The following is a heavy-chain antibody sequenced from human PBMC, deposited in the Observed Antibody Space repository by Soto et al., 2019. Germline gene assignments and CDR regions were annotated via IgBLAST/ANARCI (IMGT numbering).Heavy chain of an antibody. Sequence: GGSLRLSCAASGFTFSSYSMNWVRQAPGKGLEWVSSISSSSSYIYYADSVKGRFTISRDNAKNSLYLQMNSLRAEDTAVYYCASRGITMVRGQTRFDPWGQGTLVTVSS. V-gene: IGHV3-21*01. J-gene: IGHJ5*02. CDR3: ASRGITMVRGQTRFDP. CDR1: GFTFSSYS. CDR2: ISSSSSYI. D-gene: IGHD3-10*01.